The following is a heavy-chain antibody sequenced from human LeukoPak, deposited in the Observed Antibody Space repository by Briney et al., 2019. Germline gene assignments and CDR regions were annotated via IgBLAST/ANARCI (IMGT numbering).Heavy chain of an antibody. V-gene: IGHV4-34*01. CDR2: INHSGST. D-gene: IGHD2-15*01. CDR1: GGSFSGYY. Sequence: SETLSLTCAVYGGSFSGYYWSWIRQPPGKGLEWIGEINHSGSTNYNPSLKSRVTISVDTSKNQFSLKLSSVTAADTAVYYCARGLYRSGGSCYFGYWGQGTLVTVSS. J-gene: IGHJ4*02. CDR3: ARGLYRSGGSCYFGY.